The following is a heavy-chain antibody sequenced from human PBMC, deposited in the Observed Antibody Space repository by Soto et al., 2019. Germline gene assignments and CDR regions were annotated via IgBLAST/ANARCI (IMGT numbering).Heavy chain of an antibody. Sequence: GASVKVSCKASGYTFTVYALHWVRRAPGQRPEWMGWINTANGNIKYSQQFHRRVTITRDTLASTAYMVLSDLRSEDTAVYYCARGNLLRGVVCVNGMDVWGQGTTVTVSS. CDR2: INTANGNI. CDR3: ARGNLLRGVVCVNGMDV. D-gene: IGHD3-10*01. CDR1: GYTFTVYA. J-gene: IGHJ6*02. V-gene: IGHV1-3*04.